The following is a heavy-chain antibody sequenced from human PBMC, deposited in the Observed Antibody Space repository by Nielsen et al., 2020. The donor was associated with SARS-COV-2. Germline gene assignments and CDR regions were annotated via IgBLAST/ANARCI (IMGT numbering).Heavy chain of an antibody. V-gene: IGHV1-69*05. CDR2: IIPIFGTA. CDR1: GGTFSSYA. J-gene: IGHJ5*02. D-gene: IGHD2-21*02. CDR3: ARERATAPRNWFDP. Sequence: SVKVSCKASGGTFSSYAISWVRQAPGQGLEWMGGIIPIFGTANYAQKLQGRVTMTTDTSTSTAYMELRSLRSDDTAVYYCARERATAPRNWFDPWGQGTLVTVSS.